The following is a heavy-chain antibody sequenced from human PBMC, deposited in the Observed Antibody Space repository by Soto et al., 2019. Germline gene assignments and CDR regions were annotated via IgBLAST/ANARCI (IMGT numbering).Heavy chain of an antibody. D-gene: IGHD4-17*01. V-gene: IGHV3-33*01. Sequence: GGSLRLSCAASGFTFSSYGMHWVRQAPGKGLEWVAVIWYDGSNKYYADSVKGRFTISRDNSKNTLYLQMNSLRAEDTAVYYCARAADGDYNSPPWFDPWGQGTLVTVSS. CDR3: ARAADGDYNSPPWFDP. J-gene: IGHJ5*02. CDR1: GFTFSSYG. CDR2: IWYDGSNK.